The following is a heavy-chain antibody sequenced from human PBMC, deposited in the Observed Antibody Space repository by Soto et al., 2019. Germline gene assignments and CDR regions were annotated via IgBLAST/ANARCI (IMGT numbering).Heavy chain of an antibody. CDR2: VSGSGGTT. CDR1: GFTFSNSA. V-gene: IGHV3-23*01. D-gene: IGHD5-18*01. CDR3: ARCTVDTIVTRGWCNWFDP. J-gene: IGHJ5*02. Sequence: EVQLLESGGGLVQPGGSLRLSCAASGFTFSNSAMSWVRQAPGKGLEWVSAVSGSGGTTYYADSVRGRFTISRDNSKNTLYLQRNSLRAEDTAIYFCARCTVDTIVTRGWCNWFDPWGQGTLVTVSS.